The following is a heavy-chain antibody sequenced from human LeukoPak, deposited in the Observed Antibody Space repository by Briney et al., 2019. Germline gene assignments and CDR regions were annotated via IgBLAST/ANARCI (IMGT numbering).Heavy chain of an antibody. J-gene: IGHJ3*02. D-gene: IGHD1-26*01. CDR3: ARERHGIVGASGI. Sequence: GGSLRLSCAASGFTFSSYGTHWVRQAPGKGLEWVAVIWYDGSNKYYADSVKGRFTISRDNSKNTLYLQMNSLRAEDTAVYYCARERHGIVGASGIWGQGTMVTVSS. CDR1: GFTFSSYG. V-gene: IGHV3-33*01. CDR2: IWYDGSNK.